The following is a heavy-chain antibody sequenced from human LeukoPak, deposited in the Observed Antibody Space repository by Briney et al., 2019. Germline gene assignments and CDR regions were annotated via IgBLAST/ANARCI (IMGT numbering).Heavy chain of an antibody. J-gene: IGHJ4*02. Sequence: GSLRLSCAASGFTVSSNYMSWIRQPPGKGLEWIGEINHSGSTNYNPSLKSRVTISVDTSKNQFSLKLSSVTAADTAVYYCAREGMATFDYWGQGTLVTVSS. CDR3: AREGMATFDY. D-gene: IGHD5-24*01. V-gene: IGHV4-34*01. CDR1: GFTVSSNY. CDR2: INHSGST.